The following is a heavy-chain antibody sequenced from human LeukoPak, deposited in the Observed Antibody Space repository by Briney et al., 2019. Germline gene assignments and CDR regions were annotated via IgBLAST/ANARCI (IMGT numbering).Heavy chain of an antibody. CDR1: GFTFSSYE. V-gene: IGHV3-48*03. CDR2: ISSSGSTI. D-gene: IGHD2/OR15-2a*01. J-gene: IGHJ4*02. CDR3: ARDFHIFDY. Sequence: PGGSLRLSCAASGFTFSSYEMNWVRQAPGKGLEWVSYISSSGSTIYYADSVQGRFTISRDDAKNSLYLQMNSLRAEDTAVYYCARDFHIFDYWGQGTLVTVSS.